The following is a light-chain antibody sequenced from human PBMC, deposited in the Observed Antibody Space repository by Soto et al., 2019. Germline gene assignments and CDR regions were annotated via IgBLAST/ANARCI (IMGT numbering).Light chain of an antibody. CDR1: QSVSSY. J-gene: IGKJ5*01. CDR2: DAS. CDR3: QQRSNWPL. V-gene: IGKV3-11*01. Sequence: EIVLTQSPATLSLSPGERATLSCRASQSVSSYLAWYQQKPGQAPRLLIYDASNRAPGIPARFSGSGSGTDFTRTISSLEPEDFAVYYCQQRSNWPLFGQGTRLEIK.